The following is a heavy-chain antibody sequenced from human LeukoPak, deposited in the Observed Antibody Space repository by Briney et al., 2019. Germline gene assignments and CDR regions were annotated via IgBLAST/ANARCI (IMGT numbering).Heavy chain of an antibody. J-gene: IGHJ3*02. D-gene: IGHD4-11*01. CDR3: AITYNNNAFDI. CDR2: INPNSGGA. V-gene: IGHV1-2*06. Sequence: GASVKVSCKASGYTFTNYYIHWLRQAPGQGLEWMGRINPNSGGANYAQKFQDTVTMTRDTSITTAYMELNSLRSDDTAVYYCAITYNNNAFDIWGQGTMVTVSS. CDR1: GYTFTNYY.